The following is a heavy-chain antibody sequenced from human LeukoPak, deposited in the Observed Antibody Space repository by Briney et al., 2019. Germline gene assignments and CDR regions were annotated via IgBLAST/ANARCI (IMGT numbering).Heavy chain of an antibody. CDR3: ARFQSTYYDFWSGYGLDI. CDR1: GVSVTINNYY. V-gene: IGHV4-61*02. D-gene: IGHD3-3*01. Sequence: RPSETLSLTCTVSGVSVTINNYYWSWIRQPAGKGLEWIGRIYTSGSTNYNPSLKSRVTISVDTSKNQFSLKLSSVTAADTAVYYCARFQSTYYDFWSGYGLDIWGQGTMVTVSS. CDR2: IYTSGST. J-gene: IGHJ3*02.